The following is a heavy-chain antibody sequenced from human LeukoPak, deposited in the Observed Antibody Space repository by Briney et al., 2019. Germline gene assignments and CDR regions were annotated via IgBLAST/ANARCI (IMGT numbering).Heavy chain of an antibody. V-gene: IGHV3-23*01. J-gene: IGHJ5*02. D-gene: IGHD3-3*01. Sequence: QPGGSLRLSCAASGFTFSNYAMNWVRQAPGKGLEWVSAISGSGGSTYYADSVKGRFTISRDNAKNSLSLQMNSLRAEDTAVYYCARDRSGDGDFWSGYYTNYFDPWGQGTLVTVSS. CDR2: ISGSGGST. CDR1: GFTFSNYA. CDR3: ARDRSGDGDFWSGYYTNYFDP.